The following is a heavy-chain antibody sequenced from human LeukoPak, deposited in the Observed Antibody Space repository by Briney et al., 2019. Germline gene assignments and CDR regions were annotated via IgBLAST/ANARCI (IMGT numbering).Heavy chain of an antibody. Sequence: GRSLRLSCAASGFTFSSYGMHWVRQAPGKGLEWVAVISYDGSNKYYADSVKGRFTISRDNSKNTLYLQMNSLRAEDTAVYYCAKDWGGDYEDWFDPWGQGTLVTVSS. CDR2: ISYDGSNK. D-gene: IGHD4-17*01. CDR3: AKDWGGDYEDWFDP. V-gene: IGHV3-30*18. CDR1: GFTFSSYG. J-gene: IGHJ5*02.